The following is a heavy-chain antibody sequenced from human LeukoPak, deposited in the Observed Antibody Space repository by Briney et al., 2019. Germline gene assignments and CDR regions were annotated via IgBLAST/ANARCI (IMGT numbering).Heavy chain of an antibody. J-gene: IGHJ4*02. CDR3: ARGSNVGWYWA. D-gene: IGHD6-19*01. V-gene: IGHV1-2*02. CDR1: VCTFTYHH. CDR2: INPNSSGT. Sequence: ASVNVACKSSVCTFTYHHMHWVGQAPGQGLEWMGWINPNSSGTNYAQKFQGTVTMTRDTSISTAYMELSRLRSDDTAVYYCARGSNVGWYWAWGQGALVTVSS.